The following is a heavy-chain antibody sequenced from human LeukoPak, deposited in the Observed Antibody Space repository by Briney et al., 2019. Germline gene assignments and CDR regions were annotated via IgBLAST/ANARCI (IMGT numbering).Heavy chain of an antibody. J-gene: IGHJ3*02. V-gene: IGHV3-23*01. CDR2: ISGSGGST. CDR1: GFTFSSYA. D-gene: IGHD2-21*01. CDR3: AKTISGDCYASCAFDI. Sequence: QSGGSLRLSCAASGFTFSSYAMSWVRQAPGKGLEWVSAISGSGGSTYYADSVKGRFTISRDNSKNTLYLQMNSLRAEDTAVYYCAKTISGDCYASCAFDIWGQGTMVTVSS.